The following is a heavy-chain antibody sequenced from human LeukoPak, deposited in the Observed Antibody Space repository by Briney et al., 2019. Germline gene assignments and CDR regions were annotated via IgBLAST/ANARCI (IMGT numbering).Heavy chain of an antibody. D-gene: IGHD3-3*01. CDR1: GYTFTNYA. Sequence: ASVKVSCKASGYTFTNYAMQWVRQAPGQRLEWMGWINAGNGNTRYSQRFQGRVTITRDTSASTVYMEVTSLRSEDTAVYYCARGVWSRTVSSYYLDYWGQGTLVTVSS. CDR3: ARGVWSRTVSSYYLDY. CDR2: INAGNGNT. V-gene: IGHV1-3*01. J-gene: IGHJ4*02.